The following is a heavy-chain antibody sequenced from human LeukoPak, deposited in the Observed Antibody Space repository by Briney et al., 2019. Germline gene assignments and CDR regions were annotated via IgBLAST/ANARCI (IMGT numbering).Heavy chain of an antibody. CDR3: AKDSPSDCSGGSCYSAFDI. D-gene: IGHD2-15*01. CDR1: GFTFSSYR. V-gene: IGHV3-30*18. CDR2: ISYDGSNK. Sequence: SGGSLRLSCAASGFTFSSYRMNWVRQAPGKGLEWVAVISYDGSNKYYADSVKGRFTISRDNSKNTLYLQMNSLRAEDTAVYYCAKDSPSDCSGGSCYSAFDIWGQGTMVTVSS. J-gene: IGHJ3*02.